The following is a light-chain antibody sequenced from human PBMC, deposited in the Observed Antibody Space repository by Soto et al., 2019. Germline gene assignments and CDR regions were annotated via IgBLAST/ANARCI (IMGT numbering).Light chain of an antibody. CDR1: QSVASY. Sequence: EIVLTQSPAILSLSPGERATLSCRASQSVASYLAWYQQKPGQAPRLLIYEASNRATGIPARFSGSGFGTEFTLTISSLQSEDLAVYYCQQRSNWPRTFGQGTKVDIK. J-gene: IGKJ1*01. CDR2: EAS. CDR3: QQRSNWPRT. V-gene: IGKV3-11*01.